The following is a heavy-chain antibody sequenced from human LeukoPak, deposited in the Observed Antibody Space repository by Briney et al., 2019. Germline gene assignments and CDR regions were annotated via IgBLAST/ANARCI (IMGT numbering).Heavy chain of an antibody. CDR3: GRARLEYYDILTGWENWFDP. J-gene: IGHJ5*02. CDR1: GGSFSGYY. D-gene: IGHD3-9*01. V-gene: IGHV4-34*01. CDR2: INHSGST. Sequence: PSETLSLTCAVYGGSFSGYYWSWIRQPPGKGLEWIGEINHSGSTNYNPSLKSRVTISVDTSKNQFSLKLSSVTAADTAVYYCGRARLEYYDILTGWENWFDPWGQGTLVTVSS.